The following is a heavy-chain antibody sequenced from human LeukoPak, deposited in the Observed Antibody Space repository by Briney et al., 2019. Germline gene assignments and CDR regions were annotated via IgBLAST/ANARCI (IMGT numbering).Heavy chain of an antibody. V-gene: IGHV3-20*04. D-gene: IGHD2-2*01. Sequence: GGSLRLSCAASGFTFDDYGMSWVRQAPGKGLEWVSGINWNGGSTGYADSVKGRFTISRDNAKNSLYLQMNSLRAEDTALYYCARDDCSSTSCPPDSWGQGTLVTVSS. CDR1: GFTFDDYG. CDR2: INWNGGST. CDR3: ARDDCSSTSCPPDS. J-gene: IGHJ4*02.